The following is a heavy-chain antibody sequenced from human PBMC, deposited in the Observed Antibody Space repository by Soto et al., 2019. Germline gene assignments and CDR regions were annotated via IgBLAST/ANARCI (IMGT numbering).Heavy chain of an antibody. CDR1: GYTFTGYY. D-gene: IGHD4-4*01. J-gene: IGHJ4*02. CDR3: ARDRWSFGTVTTGGPLDY. Sequence: QVQLVQSGAEVKKPGASVKVSCKASGYTFTGYYMHWVRQAPGQGLEWMGWINPNSGGTNYAQKFQGWVTMTRDTSISTAYMELSRLRSDDTAVYYCARDRWSFGTVTTGGPLDYWGQGTLVTVSS. V-gene: IGHV1-2*04. CDR2: INPNSGGT.